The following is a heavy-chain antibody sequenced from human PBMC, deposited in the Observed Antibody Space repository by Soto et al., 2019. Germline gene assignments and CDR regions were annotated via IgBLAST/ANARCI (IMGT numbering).Heavy chain of an antibody. CDR3: ARGAMAGYYFDY. D-gene: IGHD6-19*01. V-gene: IGHV3-30-3*01. CDR2: ISYDGSNK. CDR1: GFTFSSYA. Sequence: QVQLVESGGGVVQPGRSLRLSCAACGFTFSSYAMHRVRQAPGKGLEWVAVISYDGSNKYYADSVKGRFTISRDNSKNTLYLQMNSLRAEDTAVYYCARGAMAGYYFDYWGQGTLVTVSS. J-gene: IGHJ4*02.